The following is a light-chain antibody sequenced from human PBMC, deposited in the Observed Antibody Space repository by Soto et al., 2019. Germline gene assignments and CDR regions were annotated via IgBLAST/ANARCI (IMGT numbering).Light chain of an antibody. CDR3: QRLDDYPIT. Sequence: DIQLTQSPSFLSASVGDRVTITCRASQDISSYLAWYQQKPGKGPKFLIYAASTLPSGVPSRFSGSGSGTEFTLTVGSLRPEDFATYCCQRLDDYPITFGQGTRREIK. CDR1: QDISSY. V-gene: IGKV1-9*01. J-gene: IGKJ5*01. CDR2: AAS.